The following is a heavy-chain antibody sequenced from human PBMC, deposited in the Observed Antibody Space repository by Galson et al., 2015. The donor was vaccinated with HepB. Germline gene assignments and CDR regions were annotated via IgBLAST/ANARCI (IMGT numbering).Heavy chain of an antibody. V-gene: IGHV1-69*13. Sequence: SVKVSCKASGGTFSSYAISWVRQAPGQGLEWMGGIIPIFGTANYAQKFQGRVTITADESTSTAYMELSSLRSEDTAVYYCARGPLLGLKGDYYGMDVWGQGTTVTVSS. D-gene: IGHD3/OR15-3a*01. CDR1: GGTFSSYA. CDR2: IIPIFGTA. CDR3: ARGPLLGLKGDYYGMDV. J-gene: IGHJ6*02.